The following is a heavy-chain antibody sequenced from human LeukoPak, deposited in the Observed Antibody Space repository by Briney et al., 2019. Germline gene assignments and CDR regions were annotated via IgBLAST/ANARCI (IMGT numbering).Heavy chain of an antibody. V-gene: IGHV4-30-4*08. CDR2: IYYSGST. CDR3: ARSGRYSGSYSAFDI. D-gene: IGHD1-26*01. Sequence: SETLSLTCTVSGGSISSGDYYWSWIRQPPGKGLEWIGYIYYSGSTYYNPSLKSRVTISVDTSKNQFSLKLSSVTAADTAVYYCARSGRYSGSYSAFDIWGQGTMVTVSS. CDR1: GGSISSGDYY. J-gene: IGHJ3*02.